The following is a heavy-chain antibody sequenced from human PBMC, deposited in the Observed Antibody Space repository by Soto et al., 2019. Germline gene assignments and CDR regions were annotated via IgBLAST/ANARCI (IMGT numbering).Heavy chain of an antibody. CDR1: GFSHNTSEEG. CDR2: IYWNDDK. D-gene: IGHD3-10*01. CDR3: AHGLWSTYYYYYGMDV. Sequence: SRPTPVNHTQTLTQTCTFSGFSHNTSEEGVGWIRQPPGKALEWLALIYWNDDKRYSPSLKSRLTITKDTSKNQVVLTMTNMDPVDTATYYCAHGLWSTYYYYYGMDVWGQGTTVTVSS. V-gene: IGHV2-5*01. J-gene: IGHJ6*02.